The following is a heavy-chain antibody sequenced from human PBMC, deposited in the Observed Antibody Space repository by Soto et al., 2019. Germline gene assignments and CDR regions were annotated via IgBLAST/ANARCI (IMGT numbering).Heavy chain of an antibody. J-gene: IGHJ5*02. CDR2: IYYSGST. CDR3: ARERPDGSRLDP. CDR1: GGSISSGDYY. V-gene: IGHV4-30-4*01. Sequence: QVQLQESGPGLVKPSQTLSLTCTVSGGSISSGDYYWSWIRQPPGKALEWIGYIYYSGSTYYIPSLKSRVTLSVDTSKNQFSLKLSSVTAADTAVYYYARERPDGSRLDPWGQGTLVTVSS. D-gene: IGHD6-13*01.